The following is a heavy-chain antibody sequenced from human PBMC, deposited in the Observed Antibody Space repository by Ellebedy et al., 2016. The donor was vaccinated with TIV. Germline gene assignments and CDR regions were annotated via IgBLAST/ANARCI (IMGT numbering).Heavy chain of an antibody. D-gene: IGHD1-1*01. CDR1: GFTFSDYV. CDR3: TKRADNWGFFDY. CDR2: VSERDGRT. J-gene: IGHJ4*02. Sequence: PGGSLRLSCAASGFTFSDYVMAWVRQVPGKGLEWVSAVSERDGRTFYADSVKGRFSISRDNFKNTLFLQMHSLAAGDTAVYYCTKRADNWGFFDYWGQGTLVTVSS. V-gene: IGHV3-23*01.